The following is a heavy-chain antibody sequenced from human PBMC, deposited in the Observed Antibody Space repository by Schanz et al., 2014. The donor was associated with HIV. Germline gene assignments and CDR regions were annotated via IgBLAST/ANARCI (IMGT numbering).Heavy chain of an antibody. J-gene: IGHJ4*02. CDR3: ARDYRFATDS. V-gene: IGHV3-7*01. D-gene: IGHD3-16*02. Sequence: EVQLVESGGGLVQPGGSLRLSCAASGFTFRDYWMTWVRQAPGKGLEWLANIKEDGRVKGEVDSVKGRFTISRDNAKNSLYLQMNSLRVDDTAVYYCARDYRFATDSWGQGTLVTVSS. CDR1: GFTFRDYW. CDR2: IKEDGRVK.